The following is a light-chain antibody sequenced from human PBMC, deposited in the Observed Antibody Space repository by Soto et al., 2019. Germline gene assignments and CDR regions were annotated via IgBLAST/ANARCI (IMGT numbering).Light chain of an antibody. J-gene: IGKJ4*01. V-gene: IGKV3-15*01. Sequence: EVVMTQSPATLSVSPGERATLSCRASQSVSSNVAWYQQKPGQAPRLLIYGASTRATGIPASFSGSGSGTEFTLTISSLQSEAFAVYYCQQYNNWPLTFGGGTKVEI. CDR2: GAS. CDR3: QQYNNWPLT. CDR1: QSVSSN.